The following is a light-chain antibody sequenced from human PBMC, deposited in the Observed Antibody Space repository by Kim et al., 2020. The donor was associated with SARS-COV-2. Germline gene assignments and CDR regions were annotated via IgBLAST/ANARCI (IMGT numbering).Light chain of an antibody. V-gene: IGKV3-20*01. Sequence: LAPGDRANVSCRASQSVNRTYLAWYQQKTGQPPRLLIHGVSRRATGVPDRFSGSGSGTDFTLTITRLEPDDFAVYYCKQYGTSLYTFGQGTKLEI. CDR2: GVS. CDR1: QSVNRTY. CDR3: KQYGTSLYT. J-gene: IGKJ2*01.